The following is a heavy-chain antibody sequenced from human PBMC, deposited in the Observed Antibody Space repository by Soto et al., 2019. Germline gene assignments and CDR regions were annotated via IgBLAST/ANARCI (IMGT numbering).Heavy chain of an antibody. V-gene: IGHV3-23*01. CDR1: GFTFSNYD. D-gene: IGHD2-15*01. Sequence: GGSLRLSCEASGFTFSNYDMSWVRQAPGKGLEWVSAISRSGGNTYYADSVKGRFSISRDNSKNTLYMQMNSLRAEDTAVYYCAKEPSIVVVVAASNWFDPWGQGTLVTVSS. CDR3: AKEPSIVVVVAASNWFDP. CDR2: ISRSGGNT. J-gene: IGHJ5*02.